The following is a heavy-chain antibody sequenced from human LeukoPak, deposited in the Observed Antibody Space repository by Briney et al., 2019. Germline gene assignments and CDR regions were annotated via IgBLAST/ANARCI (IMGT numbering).Heavy chain of an antibody. CDR2: MNPNSGNT. Sequence: ASVKVSCKASGYTFTSYDINWVRQDTGQGLEWMGWMNPNSGNTGYAQKFQGRVTMTRNTSISTAYMELSSLRSEDTAVYYCASATTYYDFWSGYYSYYYYGMDVWGQGTTVTVSS. V-gene: IGHV1-8*01. J-gene: IGHJ6*02. CDR1: GYTFTSYD. D-gene: IGHD3-3*01. CDR3: ASATTYYDFWSGYYSYYYYGMDV.